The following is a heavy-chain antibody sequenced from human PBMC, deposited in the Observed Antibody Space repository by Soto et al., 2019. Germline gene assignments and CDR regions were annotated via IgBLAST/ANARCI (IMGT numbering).Heavy chain of an antibody. Sequence: ASETLSLTCTVSGGSISSSSYYWGWIRQPPGKGLEWIGSIYYSGSTYYNPSLKSRVTISVDTSKNQFSLKLSSVTAAGTAVYYCARHPYYDFWSGPQVDVDYWGQGTLVTVSS. CDR2: IYYSGST. CDR1: GGSISSSSYY. CDR3: ARHPYYDFWSGPQVDVDY. J-gene: IGHJ4*02. D-gene: IGHD3-3*01. V-gene: IGHV4-39*01.